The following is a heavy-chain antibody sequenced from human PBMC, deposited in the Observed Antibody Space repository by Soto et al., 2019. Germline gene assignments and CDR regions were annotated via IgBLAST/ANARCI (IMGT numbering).Heavy chain of an antibody. Sequence: ASVKVSCKASGYTFTDYFIHWVRQAPGQGFEWMGWINPKSRGTTYAQKFQGRVTMTRDTSNSIAYMELRGLRSDDTAIYYCARVTLKAGNWFDPWGQGTLVTVSS. J-gene: IGHJ5*02. CDR1: GYTFTDYF. CDR3: ARVTLKAGNWFDP. CDR2: INPKSRGT. V-gene: IGHV1-2*02.